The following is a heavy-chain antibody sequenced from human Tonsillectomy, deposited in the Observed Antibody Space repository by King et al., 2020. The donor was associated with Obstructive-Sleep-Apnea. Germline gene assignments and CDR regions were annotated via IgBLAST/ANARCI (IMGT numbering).Heavy chain of an antibody. J-gene: IGHJ4*02. CDR3: AKLIPDYDILTGYWDY. V-gene: IGHV3-30*18. Sequence: HVQLVQSGGGVVQPGRSLRLSCAASGFTFSSYCMHWVRQAPGKGLEWVAVISYDGSNKYYADSVNGRFTISRDNSKNTLYLQMNSLRAEDTAVYYCAKLIPDYDILTGYWDYWGQGTLVTVSS. CDR2: ISYDGSNK. D-gene: IGHD3-9*01. CDR1: GFTFSSYC.